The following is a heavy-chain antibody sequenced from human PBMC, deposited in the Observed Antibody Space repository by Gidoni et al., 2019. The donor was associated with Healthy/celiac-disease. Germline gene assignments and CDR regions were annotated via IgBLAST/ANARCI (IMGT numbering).Heavy chain of an antibody. CDR2: IRSKAYGVTT. J-gene: IGHJ4*02. V-gene: IGHV3-49*04. CDR1: EFTFGDSA. Sequence: EVQPVESGGGLVQPGRALRPSCKASEFTFGDSAMGGVRQAPGKGLEWVGFIRSKAYGVTTEYAASVKGRFTSSRDDSKSIAYLQMNSLNSEDTAVYYCSSVSFEGDHWGQGTLVTVSS. CDR3: SSVSFEGDH. D-gene: IGHD3-9*01.